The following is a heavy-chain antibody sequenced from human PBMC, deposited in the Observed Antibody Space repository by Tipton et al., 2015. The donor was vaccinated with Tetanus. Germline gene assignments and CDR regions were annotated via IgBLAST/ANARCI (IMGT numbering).Heavy chain of an antibody. D-gene: IGHD6-19*01. J-gene: IGHJ4*02. CDR2: VFRSGSA. CDR3: VRESSSGWFVDY. CDR1: GASISSIYS. V-gene: IGHV4-30-2*01. Sequence: TLSLTCAVSGASISSIYSWSWIRQPPGKGLEWIGYVFRSGSADYNPSLKSRVNISLDRSENQISLMLTSVTAADTAVYYCVRESSSGWFVDYWGQGTVVTVFS.